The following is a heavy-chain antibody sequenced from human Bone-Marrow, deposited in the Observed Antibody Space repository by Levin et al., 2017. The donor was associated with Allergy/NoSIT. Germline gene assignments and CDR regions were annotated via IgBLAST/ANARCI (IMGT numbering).Heavy chain of an antibody. CDR1: GFTFSNYA. J-gene: IGHJ4*02. D-gene: IGHD3-10*01. V-gene: IGHV3-23*01. Sequence: GGSLRLSCAASGFTFSNYAMSWVRQAPGKGLEWVSGISGSGDSTYDRDSVKGRFTISRDNSKNTLYLQMNSLRAEDTAVYYCAKDRDFYGSGSLGNWGQGTLVTVSS. CDR2: ISGSGDST. CDR3: AKDRDFYGSGSLGN.